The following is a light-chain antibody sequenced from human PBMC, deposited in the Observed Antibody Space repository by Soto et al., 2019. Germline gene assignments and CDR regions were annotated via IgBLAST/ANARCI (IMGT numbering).Light chain of an antibody. J-gene: IGKJ1*01. CDR3: QQYNSYLPT. CDR2: DAS. Sequence: DIQMTQSPSTLSASVGDRVTITCRASQSISSWLAWYQQKPGKAPKLLIYDASSLESGVPSRFSGSGSGTEFTLTISSLQPDDFATYYCQQYNSYLPTFGQGTTVDIX. CDR1: QSISSW. V-gene: IGKV1-5*01.